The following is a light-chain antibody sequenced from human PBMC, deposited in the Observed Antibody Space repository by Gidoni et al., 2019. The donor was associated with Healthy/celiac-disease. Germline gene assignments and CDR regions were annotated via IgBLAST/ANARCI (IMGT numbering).Light chain of an antibody. J-gene: IGKJ1*01. CDR1: QSVSSSY. V-gene: IGKV3-20*01. CDR3: QQYGSSPRT. Sequence: EIVLTQSPGTLSLFPGERATLSCRASQSVSSSYLAWYQQKPGQAPRLLIYGASSRATGIPDRCSGSGAGTDFTLTISRLEPEDFAVYYCQQYGSSPRTFGQGTKVEIK. CDR2: GAS.